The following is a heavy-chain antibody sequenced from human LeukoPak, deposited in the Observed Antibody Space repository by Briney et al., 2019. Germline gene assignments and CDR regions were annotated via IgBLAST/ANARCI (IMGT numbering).Heavy chain of an antibody. CDR2: INPNSGGT. CDR3: AREDVAYYDFWSGYYTSYYYHGMDV. D-gene: IGHD3-3*01. V-gene: IGHV1-2*02. Sequence: ASVKVSCTASGYTFTGYYMHWVRQAPGQGLEWMGWINPNSGGTNYAQKFQARVTMTRDTSISTAYMELSRLRSDDTAVYYCAREDVAYYDFWSGYYTSYYYHGMDVWGQGTTVTVSS. J-gene: IGHJ6*02. CDR1: GYTFTGYY.